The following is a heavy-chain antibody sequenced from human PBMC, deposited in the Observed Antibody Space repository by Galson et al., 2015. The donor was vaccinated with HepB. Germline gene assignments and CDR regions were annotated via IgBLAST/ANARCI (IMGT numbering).Heavy chain of an antibody. CDR1: GGSISSYY. J-gene: IGHJ5*02. Sequence: ETLSLTCTVSGGSISSYYWSWIRQPLGKGLEWIGYIYYSGSTNYNPSLKSRVTISVDTSKNQFSLKLSSVTAADTAVYYCARHIAAAAFGWFDPWGQGTLVTVSS. V-gene: IGHV4-59*08. CDR3: ARHIAAAAFGWFDP. CDR2: IYYSGST. D-gene: IGHD6-13*01.